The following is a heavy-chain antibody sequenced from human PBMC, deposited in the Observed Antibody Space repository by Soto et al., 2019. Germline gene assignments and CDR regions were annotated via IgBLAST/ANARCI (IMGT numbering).Heavy chain of an antibody. CDR1: GFTFSSYG. D-gene: IGHD2-15*01. J-gene: IGHJ6*02. CDR3: AKSGAYCSGGSCYPIFRNSMDV. CDR2: ISYDGSNK. V-gene: IGHV3-30*18. Sequence: PGGSLRLSCAASGFTFSSYGMHWVRQAPGKGLEWVAVISYDGSNKYYADSVKGRFTISRDNSKNTLYLQMNSLRAEDTAVYYCAKSGAYCSGGSCYPIFRNSMDVWGQGTTVTVSS.